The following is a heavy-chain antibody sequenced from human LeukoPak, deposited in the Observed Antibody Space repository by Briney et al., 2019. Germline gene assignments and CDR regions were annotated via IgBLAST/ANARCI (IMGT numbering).Heavy chain of an antibody. CDR2: ISNSRDV. D-gene: IGHD3-10*01. CDR3: ARGRAGNYYNHNDY. Sequence: GGSLRLSCAASGFTFSTYTMNWVRQAPGKGLEWVSTISNSRDVHYSDSVKGRFTISRDNAKNTLYLQMNSLRAEDTAVYYCARGRAGNYYNHNDYWGQGTLVTVSS. J-gene: IGHJ4*02. CDR1: GFTFSTYT. V-gene: IGHV3-21*01.